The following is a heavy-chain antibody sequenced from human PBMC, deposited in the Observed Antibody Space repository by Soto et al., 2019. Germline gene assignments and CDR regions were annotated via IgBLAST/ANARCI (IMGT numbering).Heavy chain of an antibody. CDR3: ARDDSEGGVAAGY. Sequence: PGGSLRLSCAASGFTVSSNYMSWVRQAPGKGLEWVSVIYSGGSTYYSDSVKGRFTISRDNSKNTLYLQMNSLRAEDTAVYYCARDDSEGGVAAGYWGQGTLVTVSS. D-gene: IGHD2-15*01. J-gene: IGHJ4*02. CDR2: IYSGGST. V-gene: IGHV3-66*01. CDR1: GFTVSSNY.